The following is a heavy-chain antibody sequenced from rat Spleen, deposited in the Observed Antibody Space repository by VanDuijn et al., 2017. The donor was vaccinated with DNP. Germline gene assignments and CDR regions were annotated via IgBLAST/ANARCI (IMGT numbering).Heavy chain of an antibody. J-gene: IGHJ2*01. D-gene: IGHD1-11*01. CDR1: GFTFSNYG. Sequence: EVQLVESGGGLVQPGRSMKLSCAASGFTFSNYGMAWVRQAPKKGLEWVAAISSSGGAAYYRDSVKGRFTISRDNAKGNLYLQMNSLRSEDTATYHCARRTGIVFDYWGQGVMVTVSS. V-gene: IGHV5-25*01. CDR3: ARRTGIVFDY. CDR2: ISSSGGAA.